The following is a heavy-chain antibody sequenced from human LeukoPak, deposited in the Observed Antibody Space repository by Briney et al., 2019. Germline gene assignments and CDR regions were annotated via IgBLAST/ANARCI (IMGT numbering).Heavy chain of an antibody. CDR2: ISAYNGNT. CDR1: GYTFTSYG. Sequence: RASVKVSCKASGYTFTSYGISWVRQAPGQGLEWMGWISAYNGNTNYAQKLQGRVTMTTDTSTSTAYMELRCLRSDDTAVYYCARDPKTSDYYYGMDVWGQGTTVTVSS. CDR3: ARDPKTSDYYYGMDV. V-gene: IGHV1-18*01. J-gene: IGHJ6*02.